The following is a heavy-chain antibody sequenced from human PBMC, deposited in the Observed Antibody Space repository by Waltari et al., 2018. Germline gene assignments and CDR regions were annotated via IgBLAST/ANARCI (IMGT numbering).Heavy chain of an antibody. Sequence: QVQLVQSGAEGKKPGSSVKVSCKASGGTLSSNAISGVRQAPGQGLEWMGGIIPIFGTANYAQKFQGRVTITADESTSTAYMELSSLRSEDTAVYYCARESLDYYDMSFDYWGQGTLVTVSS. CDR2: IIPIFGTA. CDR3: ARESLDYYDMSFDY. D-gene: IGHD3-22*01. J-gene: IGHJ4*02. V-gene: IGHV1-69*01. CDR1: GGTLSSNA.